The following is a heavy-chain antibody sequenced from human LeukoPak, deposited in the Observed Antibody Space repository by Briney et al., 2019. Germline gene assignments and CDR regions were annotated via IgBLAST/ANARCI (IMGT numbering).Heavy chain of an antibody. CDR2: ISYDGSNK. Sequence: GGSLRLSCAASGFTVSNNYMSWVRQAPGKGLEWVAVISYDGSNKYYADSVKGPFTISRDNSKNTLYLQMNSLRAEDTAVYYCAKGVWFGDYWGQGTLVTVSS. J-gene: IGHJ4*02. D-gene: IGHD3-10*01. V-gene: IGHV3-30*18. CDR1: GFTVSNNY. CDR3: AKGVWFGDY.